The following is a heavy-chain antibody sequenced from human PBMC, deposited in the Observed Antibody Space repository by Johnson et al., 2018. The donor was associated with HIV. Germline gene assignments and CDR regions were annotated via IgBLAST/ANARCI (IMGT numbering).Heavy chain of an antibody. D-gene: IGHD6-6*01. Sequence: VQLVESGGGVVQPGRSLRLSCAASGFTVSSNYMSWVRQAQGKGLEWVSVIYSGGSTYYADSVKGRFTISRDNSKNTLYLQMNSLRAEDTAVYYCALSGSSVMVAFDIWGQGTMVTVSS. CDR1: GFTVSSNY. J-gene: IGHJ3*02. CDR2: IYSGGST. V-gene: IGHV3-66*01. CDR3: ALSGSSVMVAFDI.